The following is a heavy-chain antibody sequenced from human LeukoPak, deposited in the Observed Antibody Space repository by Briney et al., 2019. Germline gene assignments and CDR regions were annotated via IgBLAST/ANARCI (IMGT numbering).Heavy chain of an antibody. D-gene: IGHD3-10*01. V-gene: IGHV3-7*01. CDR1: GFTFSAYW. J-gene: IGHJ4*02. CDR2: INQDESEK. Sequence: PGGSLRLSCAASGFTFSAYWMSWVRQAPGRGLEWVANINQDESEKNHVDSVTGRFTISRDNAQNSLYLQLNSLRAEDTAIYFCARDRGYSNFDYWGQGTLVTVSS. CDR3: ARDRGYSNFDY.